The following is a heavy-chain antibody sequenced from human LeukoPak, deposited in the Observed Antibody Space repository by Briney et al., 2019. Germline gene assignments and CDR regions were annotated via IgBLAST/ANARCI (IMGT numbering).Heavy chain of an antibody. CDR2: ISSNNNYL. CDR3: ARRLTASGKHYFDY. Sequence: PGGSLRLSCAASGFTFSSHSMNWVRQAPGKGLEWVSSISSNNNYLHYADSVKGRFTISRDNAKNSLHLQMNSLRAEDTAVYYCARRLTASGKHYFDYWGQGTLVTVSS. CDR1: GFTFSSHS. J-gene: IGHJ4*02. D-gene: IGHD6-13*01. V-gene: IGHV3-21*01.